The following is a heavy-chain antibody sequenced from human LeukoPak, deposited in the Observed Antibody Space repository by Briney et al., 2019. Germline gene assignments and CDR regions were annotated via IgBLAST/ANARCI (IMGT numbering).Heavy chain of an antibody. D-gene: IGHD2-21*02. CDR2: ISGSSSTL. V-gene: IGHV3-48*04. CDR3: ARATSDFESGYGMDV. Sequence: GGSLRLSCAASGFHFSSYRMIWVRQAPGKGLEWLSSISGSSSTLYYADSVKGRFTISRDNAKNSMHLQMNSLRGEDTALYYCARATSDFESGYGMDVWGQGTTVTVSS. J-gene: IGHJ6*02. CDR1: GFHFSSYR.